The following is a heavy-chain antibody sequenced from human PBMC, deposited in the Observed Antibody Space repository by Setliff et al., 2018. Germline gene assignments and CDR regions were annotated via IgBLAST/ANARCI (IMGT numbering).Heavy chain of an antibody. CDR3: ARRWNFGPYGSGIHDGFDM. CDR1: GGSFSGYQ. D-gene: IGHD3-10*01. Sequence: SETLSLTCVVYGGSFSGYQWSWIRQPPGKGLEWIGEINHSGSTNYNPSLKSRVSISVEKSKNQFSLKLNSVTAADTAVYYCARRWNFGPYGSGIHDGFDMWGQGTMVTVSS. J-gene: IGHJ3*02. CDR2: INHSGST. V-gene: IGHV4-34*01.